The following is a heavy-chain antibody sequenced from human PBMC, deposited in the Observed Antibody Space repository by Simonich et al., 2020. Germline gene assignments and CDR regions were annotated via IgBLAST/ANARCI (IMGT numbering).Heavy chain of an antibody. CDR2: IYYSGGT. J-gene: IGHJ4*02. V-gene: IGHV4-59*08. Sequence: QVQLQESGPGLVKPSETLSLTCTVAGGSISSYYWSWIRQPPGKGLEWIGYIYYSGGTNYIPSLKSRGTRSVDTTKNQFSLKLSSVNAADTAVYYCARHDRWLQFYFDYWGQGTLVTVSS. CDR3: ARHDRWLQFYFDY. CDR1: GGSISSYY. D-gene: IGHD5-12*01.